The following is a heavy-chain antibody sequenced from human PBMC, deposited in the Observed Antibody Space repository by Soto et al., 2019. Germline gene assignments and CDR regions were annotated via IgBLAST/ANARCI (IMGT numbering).Heavy chain of an antibody. D-gene: IGHD2-2*01. CDR3: VKEGRGSGTSCSRCYGLDV. CDR2: LSHDESNK. Sequence: GGSLRLSCGASGFTFSTYGMHWVRQAPGKGLEWVAALSHDESNKFYADSVKGRFTISRDNSKNTLYLEMFSLRAEDTAVYYCVKEGRGSGTSCSRCYGLDVWGQGTTVTVSS. CDR1: GFTFSTYG. V-gene: IGHV3-30*18. J-gene: IGHJ6*02.